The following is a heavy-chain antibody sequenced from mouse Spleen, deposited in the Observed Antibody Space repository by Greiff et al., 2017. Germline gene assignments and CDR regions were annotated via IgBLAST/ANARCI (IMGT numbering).Heavy chain of an antibody. J-gene: IGHJ2*01. V-gene: IGHV1-9*01. CDR2: ILPGSGST. CDR3: ARGLRPGSSYFDY. D-gene: IGHD1-2*01. Sequence: VQLQQSGAELMKPGASVKISCKATGYTFSSYWIEWVKQRPGHGLEWIGEILPGSGSTNYNEKFKGKATFTADTSSNTAYMQLSSLTSEDSAVYYCARGLRPGSSYFDYWGQGTTLTVSS. CDR1: GYTFSSYW.